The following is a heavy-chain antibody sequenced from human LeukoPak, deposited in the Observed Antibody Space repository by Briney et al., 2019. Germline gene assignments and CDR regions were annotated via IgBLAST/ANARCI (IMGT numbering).Heavy chain of an antibody. CDR2: IIPIVGIA. CDR3: ARAHALRFLEWLPLDY. V-gene: IGHV1-69*04. D-gene: IGHD3-3*01. J-gene: IGHJ4*02. Sequence: GSSVKVSCKASGGTFSSYAISWVRQAPGQGLEWMGRIIPIVGIANYAQKFQGRVTITADKSTSTAYMELSSLRSEDTAVYYCARAHALRFLEWLPLDYWGQGTLVTVSS. CDR1: GGTFSSYA.